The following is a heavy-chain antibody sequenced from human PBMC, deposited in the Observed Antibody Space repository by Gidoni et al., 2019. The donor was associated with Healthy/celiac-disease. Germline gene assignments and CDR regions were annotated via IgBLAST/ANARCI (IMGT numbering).Heavy chain of an antibody. D-gene: IGHD3-22*01. V-gene: IGHV1-8*01. J-gene: IGHJ4*02. CDR2: MNPNSGNT. CDR1: GYTFTSYD. Sequence: HVQLVQSGAEVTKPGSSVKVSCKASGYTFTSYDLNWVRHATGQGLEWMGWMNPNSGNTGYAQKFQGRVTMNRNTSISTAYRELSSLRSEDTAVYYCARGKGRSGYYLIDYWGQGTLVTVSS. CDR3: ARGKGRSGYYLIDY.